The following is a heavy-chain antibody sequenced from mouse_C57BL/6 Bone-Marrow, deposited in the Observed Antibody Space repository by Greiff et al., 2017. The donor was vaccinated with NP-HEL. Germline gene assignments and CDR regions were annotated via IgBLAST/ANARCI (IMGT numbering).Heavy chain of an antibody. Sequence: VQLKESGAELVKPGASVKMSCKASGYTFTTYPIEWMKQNHGKSLEWIGNFHPYNDDTKYNEKFKGKATLTVEKSSSTVYLELSRLTSDDSAVYYCARGYYGSYYFDYWGQGTTLTVSS. J-gene: IGHJ2*01. V-gene: IGHV1-47*01. CDR2: FHPYNDDT. CDR1: GYTFTTYP. D-gene: IGHD1-1*01. CDR3: ARGYYGSYYFDY.